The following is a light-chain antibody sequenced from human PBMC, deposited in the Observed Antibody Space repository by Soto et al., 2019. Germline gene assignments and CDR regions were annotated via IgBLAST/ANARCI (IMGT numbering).Light chain of an antibody. CDR2: AAS. J-gene: IGKJ1*01. CDR3: QQSYSMPWT. CDR1: QSISSY. Sequence: DIQMTQSPSSLSASVGDRVTITCRASQSISSYLNWYQQKLGKAPKFLIYAASSLQSGVPSRFSGSGSGTDFTLTISSLQPEDFATYYCQQSYSMPWTFGQGTKVEIK. V-gene: IGKV1-39*01.